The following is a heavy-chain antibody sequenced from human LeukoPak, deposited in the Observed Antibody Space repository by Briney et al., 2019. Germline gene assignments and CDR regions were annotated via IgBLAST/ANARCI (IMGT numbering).Heavy chain of an antibody. D-gene: IGHD3-16*01. J-gene: IGHJ4*02. CDR3: AKDPTPLTLVAGYFDY. CDR2: ISGSGGST. CDR1: GFTFSSYA. Sequence: GGSLRLSCAASGFTFSSYAMSWVRQAPGKGLEWVSAISGSGGSTYYADSVKGRFTISRDNSKNTLYLQMNSLRAEDTAVYYCAKDPTPLTLVAGYFDYWGQGTLVTVSS. V-gene: IGHV3-23*01.